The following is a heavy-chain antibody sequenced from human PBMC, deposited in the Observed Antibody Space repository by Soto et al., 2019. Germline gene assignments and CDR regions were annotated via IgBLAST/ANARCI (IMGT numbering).Heavy chain of an antibody. CDR1: GFDFTYYA. V-gene: IGHV3-30*18. CDR2: MSSDGSKI. D-gene: IGHD1-26*01. Sequence: QVQLVESGGGEVQPGESLRLSCVASGFDFTYYAMHWVRQAPGKGLESVAVMSSDGSKIHHTDSVKGRFTISRDNSKHTSYLQMNSRRKEDTAVYFCAKDEGVGGTPALFEYWGQGTVVSVPS. CDR3: AKDEGVGGTPALFEY. J-gene: IGHJ4*02.